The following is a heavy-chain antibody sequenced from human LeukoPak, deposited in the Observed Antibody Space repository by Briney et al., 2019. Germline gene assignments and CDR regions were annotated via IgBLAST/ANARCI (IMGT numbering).Heavy chain of an antibody. J-gene: IGHJ6*03. CDR2: INPNGGGT. V-gene: IGHV1-2*02. CDR3: ARGSAYSGSYYYYYYMDV. Sequence: ASVKVSCKASGYTFTGYYMHWVRQAPGQGLEWMGWINPNGGGTNYAQKFQGRVTMTRDTSISTAYMELSRLRSDDTAVYYCARGSAYSGSYYYYYYMDVWGKGTTVTVSS. D-gene: IGHD1-26*01. CDR1: GYTFTGYY.